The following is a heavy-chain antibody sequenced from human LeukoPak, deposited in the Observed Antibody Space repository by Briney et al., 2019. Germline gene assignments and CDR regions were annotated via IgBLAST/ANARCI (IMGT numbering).Heavy chain of an antibody. CDR1: GFTFDDYA. V-gene: IGHV3-9*01. D-gene: IGHD1-7*01. Sequence: GGSLRLSCAASGFTFDDYAMHWVRQAPGKGLEWVSGISWNSGSIGYADSVKGRFTISRDNAKNTLYLRMNSLRAEDTAGYYCARGGLTGTTIPYFDYWCQGTMVTVSS. CDR3: ARGGLTGTTIPYFDY. CDR2: ISWNSGSI. J-gene: IGHJ4*02.